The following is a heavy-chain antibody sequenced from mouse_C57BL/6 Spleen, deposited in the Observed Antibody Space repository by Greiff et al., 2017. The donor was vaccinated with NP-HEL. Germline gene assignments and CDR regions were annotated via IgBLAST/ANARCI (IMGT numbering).Heavy chain of an antibody. CDR1: GYTFTSYW. CDR2: IDPSDSYT. J-gene: IGHJ1*03. Sequence: QVQLQQPGAELVMPGASVKLSCKASGYTFTSYWMHWVKQRPGQGLEWIGEIDPSDSYTNYNQKFKGKSTLTVDKSSSTAYMQLSSLTSEDSAVYYCARYPITTVAPYWCFDVWGTGTTVTVSS. V-gene: IGHV1-69*01. D-gene: IGHD1-1*01. CDR3: ARYPITTVAPYWCFDV.